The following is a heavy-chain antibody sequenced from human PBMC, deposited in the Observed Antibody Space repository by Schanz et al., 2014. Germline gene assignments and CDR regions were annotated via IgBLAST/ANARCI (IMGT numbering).Heavy chain of an antibody. CDR3: ARDRRNADLDY. CDR2: FDAHDGRA. D-gene: IGHD1-1*01. Sequence: EVQLVESGGGLVQPGGSLRLSCTASGFTFSTYAMAWVRQAPGKGLEWVSGFDAHDGRAYYADSAKGRFTISRDNSKSTLYVEMNSLRVEDTAVYYCARDRRNADLDYWGQGTLVTVSS. V-gene: IGHV3-23*04. J-gene: IGHJ4*02. CDR1: GFTFSTYA.